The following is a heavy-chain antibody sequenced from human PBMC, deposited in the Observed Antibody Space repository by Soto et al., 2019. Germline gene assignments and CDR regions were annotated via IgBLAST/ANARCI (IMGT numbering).Heavy chain of an antibody. CDR3: ARDIDNRDYHYGLDV. J-gene: IGHJ6*02. CDR1: GFVFKNYE. Sequence: GGSLRLSWGASGFVFKNYEMNWVRQAPGKGLEWISYISNSGNTIYVADSMRGRFTISRDNAKNSLSLQMNSLRADDTAVYYCARDIDNRDYHYGLDVWGQGTTVTVSS. CDR2: ISNSGNTI. V-gene: IGHV3-48*03. D-gene: IGHD1-20*01.